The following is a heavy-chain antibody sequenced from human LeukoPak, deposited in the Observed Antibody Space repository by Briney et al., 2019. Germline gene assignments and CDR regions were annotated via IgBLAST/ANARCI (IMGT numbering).Heavy chain of an antibody. CDR1: GFTLSSYS. CDR2: ISSSSSTI. J-gene: IGHJ3*02. Sequence: GGYLRLSCAASGFTLSSYSMNWVRQAPGKGLEWVSYISSSSSTIYYADSVKGRFTISRDNAKNSLYLQMNSLRAEDTAVYYCARDILDAFDIWGQGTMVTVSS. V-gene: IGHV3-48*01. CDR3: ARDILDAFDI. D-gene: IGHD2-8*02.